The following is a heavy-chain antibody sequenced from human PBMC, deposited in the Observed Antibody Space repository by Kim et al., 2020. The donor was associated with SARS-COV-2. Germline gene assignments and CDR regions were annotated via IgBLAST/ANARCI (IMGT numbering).Heavy chain of an antibody. J-gene: IGHJ6*03. CDR2: IGTAGDT. D-gene: IGHD1-7*01. V-gene: IGHV3-13*01. CDR3: ARGNWNYGGYYYYYYMDV. CDR1: GFTFSSYD. Sequence: LSLTCAASGFTFSSYDMHWVRQATGKGLEWVSAIGTAGDTYYPGSVKGRFTISRENAKNSLYLQMNSLRAGDTAVYYCARGNWNYGGYYYYYYMDVWGKGTTVTVSS.